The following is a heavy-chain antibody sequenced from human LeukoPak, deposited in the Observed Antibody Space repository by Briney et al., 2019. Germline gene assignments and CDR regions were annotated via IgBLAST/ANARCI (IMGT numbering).Heavy chain of an antibody. CDR2: VSYDGSNK. J-gene: IGHJ6*02. CDR3: AKVSGGGLYYDGMDV. Sequence: PGRSLRLSCAASGFTFSTFNIHWVRLTPGKGLEWVAAVSYDGSNKYYADSVKGRFSISRDNAKNTLYLQMNSLRAEDTAVYYCAKVSGGGLYYDGMDVWGQGTTVTVSS. V-gene: IGHV3-30-3*01. D-gene: IGHD1-14*01. CDR1: GFTFSTFN.